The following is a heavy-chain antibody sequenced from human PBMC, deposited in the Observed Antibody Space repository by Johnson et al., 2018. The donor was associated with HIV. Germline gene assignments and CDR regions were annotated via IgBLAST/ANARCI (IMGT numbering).Heavy chain of an antibody. D-gene: IGHD3-10*01. J-gene: IGHJ3*02. CDR3: ARRMVQGVSITSGAFDI. CDR2: INWNGGST. V-gene: IGHV3-20*03. CDR1: GFTFDDYG. Sequence: VQLLESGGGVVRPGGSLRLSFAASGFTFDDYGMSWVRQAPGKGLEWVSGINWNGGSTGYADSVKGRFTISRDNAKNSLYLQMNSLRAEDTAVYYCARRMVQGVSITSGAFDIWGQGTMVTVSS.